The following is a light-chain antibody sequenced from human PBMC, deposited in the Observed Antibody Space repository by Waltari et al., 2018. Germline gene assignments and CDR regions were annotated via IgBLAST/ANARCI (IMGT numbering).Light chain of an antibody. CDR1: SLSSYY. V-gene: IGLV3-19*01. J-gene: IGLJ3*02. CDR2: GKN. CDR3: NSRDSSGNHWV. Sequence: SSELTQDPAVSVALGLTVGITCQGDSLSSYYASWYQQKPGQAPVLVIYGKNNRPSGIPDRFSGSSSGNTASLTITGAQAEDEADYYCNSRDSSGNHWVFGGGTKLTVL.